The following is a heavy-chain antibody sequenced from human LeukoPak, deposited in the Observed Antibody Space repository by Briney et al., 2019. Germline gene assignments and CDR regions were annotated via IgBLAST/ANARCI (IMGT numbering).Heavy chain of an antibody. J-gene: IGHJ4*02. Sequence: QPGGSLRLSCVASGXTVSDHYMDWVRQAPGKGQEWVGRSRNKAESYTTEYAASVKGRFTVSRDDSKNSLYLQMNSLKSEDTAVYYCARTSPGGNTYYFDYWGQGTLVTVSS. CDR1: GXTVSDHY. V-gene: IGHV3-72*01. CDR2: SRNKAESYTT. CDR3: ARTSPGGNTYYFDY. D-gene: IGHD3-16*01.